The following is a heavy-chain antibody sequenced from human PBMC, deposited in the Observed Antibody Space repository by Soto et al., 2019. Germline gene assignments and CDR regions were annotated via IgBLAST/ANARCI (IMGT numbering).Heavy chain of an antibody. D-gene: IGHD1-26*01. V-gene: IGHV3-15*01. J-gene: IGHJ5*02. CDR2: IKSKTDGGTT. CDR3: TTEGGGIWTTPPCWFDP. Sequence: EVQLVESGGGLVKPGGSLRLSCAASGFTFSNAWMSWVRQAPGKGLEWVGRIKSKTDGGTTDYAAPVKGRFTISRDDSKNTLYLQMNSLKTEDTAVYYCTTEGGGIWTTPPCWFDPWGQGTLVTVSS. CDR1: GFTFSNAW.